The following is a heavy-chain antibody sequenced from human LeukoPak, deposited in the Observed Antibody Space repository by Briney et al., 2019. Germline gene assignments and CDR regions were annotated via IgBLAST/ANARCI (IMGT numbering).Heavy chain of an antibody. D-gene: IGHD3-10*01. CDR2: ISYDGSNK. V-gene: IGHV3-30*04. CDR1: GFTFSSYA. J-gene: IGHJ4*02. CDR3: ARVNYVARGDDY. Sequence: GGSLRLSCAASGFTFSSYAMHWVRQAPGKGLEWVAVISYDGSNKYYADSVKGRFTISRDNAKNSLYLQMNSLRAEDTAVYYCARVNYVARGDDYWGQGTLVTVSS.